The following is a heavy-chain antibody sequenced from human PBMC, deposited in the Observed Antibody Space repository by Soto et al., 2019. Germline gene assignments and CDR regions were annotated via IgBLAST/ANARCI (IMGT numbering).Heavy chain of an antibody. CDR1: GGSVTSSNW. J-gene: IGHJ5*02. CDR3: ARRRSDDYDFWSGYSPFDP. Sequence: PSETLSLTCAVSGGSVTSSNWWTWVRQPPGKGLQWIGEIYYSGSTNYNPSLKSRVTISVDTSKNQFSLKLSSVTAADTAVYYCARRRSDDYDFWSGYSPFDPWGQGTLVTVSS. V-gene: IGHV4-4*02. D-gene: IGHD3-3*01. CDR2: IYYSGST.